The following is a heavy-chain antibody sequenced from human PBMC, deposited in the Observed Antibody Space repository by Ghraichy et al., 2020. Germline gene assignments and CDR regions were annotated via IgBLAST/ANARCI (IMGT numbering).Heavy chain of an antibody. CDR3: AKAGVAHSSGYYRWFDP. CDR1: GFTFSSHG. J-gene: IGHJ5*02. D-gene: IGHD3-22*01. V-gene: IGHV3-30*18. Sequence: GGSLRLSCAASGFTFSSHGMHWVRQAPGKGLEWVALISYVGDDKFYVDSVKGRFTISRDNSKNTLFLQMDSLRPEDTAVYYCAKAGVAHSSGYYRWFDPWGQCTPVTVSS. CDR2: ISYVGDDK.